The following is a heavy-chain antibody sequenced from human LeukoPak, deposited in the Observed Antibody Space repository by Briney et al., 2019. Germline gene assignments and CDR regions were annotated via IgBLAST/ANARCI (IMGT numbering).Heavy chain of an antibody. CDR2: IRYDGSNK. D-gene: IGHD4-23*01. J-gene: IGHJ6*03. CDR3: AKDGGRIYYYYYMDV. Sequence: GGSLRLSCAASGFTFSSYGMHWVRQAPGKGLEWVAFIRYDGSNKYYADSVKGRFTISRDNSKNTLYLQMNSLRAEDTAVYYCAKDGGRIYYYYYMDVWGKGTTVTVSS. CDR1: GFTFSSYG. V-gene: IGHV3-30*02.